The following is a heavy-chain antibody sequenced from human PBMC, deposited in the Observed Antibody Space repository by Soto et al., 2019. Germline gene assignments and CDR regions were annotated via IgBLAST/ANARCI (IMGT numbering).Heavy chain of an antibody. Sequence: VESVTICCQVSGYSFAMNGIVWARQMPGKGLEWMGIIYLGDSDTRYSPSFQGQVTISADRSNSTAYLQWSSLKSSDTAMYYCATSRLAGNYAADVWGQGTPVTVSS. J-gene: IGHJ6*01. V-gene: IGHV5-51*01. D-gene: IGHD3-16*01. CDR2: IYLGDSDT. CDR1: GYSFAMNG. CDR3: ATSRLAGNYAADV.